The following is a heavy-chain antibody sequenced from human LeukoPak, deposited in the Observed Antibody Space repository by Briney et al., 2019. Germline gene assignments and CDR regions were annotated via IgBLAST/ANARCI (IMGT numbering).Heavy chain of an antibody. CDR1: GYTFTNYD. D-gene: IGHD2-2*01. CDR3: ARPHCSSTDCHPPEWFDP. V-gene: IGHV1-8*01. Sequence: GASVRVSCKTSGYTFTNYDINWVRQATGQGLEWMGWMNPNSGNTGHAQKFQGRVTMTRNTSISTAYMELSSLRSEDTAVYYCARPHCSSTDCHPPEWFDPWGQGTLVTVSS. J-gene: IGHJ5*02. CDR2: MNPNSGNT.